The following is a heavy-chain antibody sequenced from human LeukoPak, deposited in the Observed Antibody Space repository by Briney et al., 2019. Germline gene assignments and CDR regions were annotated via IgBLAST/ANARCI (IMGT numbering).Heavy chain of an antibody. Sequence: KSSETLSLTCTVSGGSISSYYWSWIRQPPGKGLEWIGYIYYSGSTNYNPSLKSRVTISVDTSKSQFSLKLSSVTAADTAVYYCARDNPPEAFDPWGQGTLVTVSS. CDR3: ARDNPPEAFDP. CDR2: IYYSGST. D-gene: IGHD1-14*01. CDR1: GGSISSYY. J-gene: IGHJ5*02. V-gene: IGHV4-59*01.